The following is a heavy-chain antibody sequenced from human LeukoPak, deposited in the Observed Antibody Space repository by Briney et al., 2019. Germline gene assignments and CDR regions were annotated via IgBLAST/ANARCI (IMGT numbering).Heavy chain of an antibody. Sequence: PSETLSLTCAVSGGSISSSNWWSWVRQPPGKGLEWIGEIYHSGSTNYNPSLKSRVTISVDKSKNQFSLKLSSVTAVDTAVYYCARDVAAMYYFDYWGQGTLVTVSS. CDR2: IYHSGST. V-gene: IGHV4-4*02. J-gene: IGHJ4*02. CDR3: ARDVAAMYYFDY. CDR1: GGSISSSNW. D-gene: IGHD5-18*01.